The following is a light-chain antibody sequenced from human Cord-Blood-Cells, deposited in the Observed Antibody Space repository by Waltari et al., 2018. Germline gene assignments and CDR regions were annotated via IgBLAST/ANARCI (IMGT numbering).Light chain of an antibody. V-gene: IGLV2-23*01. CDR3: CSYAGSTTWV. CDR2: EGS. J-gene: IGLJ3*02. Sequence: QSALTQPASVSGSPGQSITISCTGTSSAVGSYNLVSWYQQHPGKAPKLRIYEGSKRPSGVSKRFSGSKSGNTASLTISGLQADDEADYYCCSYAGSTTWVFGGGTKLTVL. CDR1: SSAVGSYNL.